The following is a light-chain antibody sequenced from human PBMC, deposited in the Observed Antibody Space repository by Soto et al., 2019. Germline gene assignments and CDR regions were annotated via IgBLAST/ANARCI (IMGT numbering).Light chain of an antibody. V-gene: IGKV3-20*01. J-gene: IGKJ1*01. Sequence: EIVLMQSPGTLSLSPGERATLSCRASQSVSNNYLAWYQQKPGQAPRLLIYGASNRATGIPDRFSGSGSGTDFTLTISRLEPDDFATYYCQHYNSYSEAFGQGTKV. CDR3: QHYNSYSEA. CDR1: QSVSNNY. CDR2: GAS.